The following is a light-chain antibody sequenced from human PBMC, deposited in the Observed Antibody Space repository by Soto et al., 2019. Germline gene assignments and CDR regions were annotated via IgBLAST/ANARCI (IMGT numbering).Light chain of an antibody. CDR3: QQYDRSPWT. CDR1: QSVSSN. CDR2: GTS. Sequence: EVVMRQSPATLSVSPGERATLSCRASQSVSSNLAWYQQKPGQAPRLLIYGTSSRATGIPDRFSGSGSGTDFTLTISRLEPEDFAVYYCQQYDRSPWTFGQGTKVDIK. J-gene: IGKJ1*01. V-gene: IGKV3-20*01.